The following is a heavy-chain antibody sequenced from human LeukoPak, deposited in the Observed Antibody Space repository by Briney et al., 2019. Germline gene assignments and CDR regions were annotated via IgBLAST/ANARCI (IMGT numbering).Heavy chain of an antibody. J-gene: IGHJ6*04. CDR1: GFTFSSYC. V-gene: IGHV3-21*01. Sequence: GGSLRLSCAASGFTFSSYCMNWVRQAPGKGLEWVSFISTSSSYIHYADSVKGRFTISRDNARNSLYLQTNSLRAEDTAVYYCAELGITMIGGVWGKGTTVTISS. CDR3: AELGITMIGGV. D-gene: IGHD3-10*02. CDR2: ISTSSSYI.